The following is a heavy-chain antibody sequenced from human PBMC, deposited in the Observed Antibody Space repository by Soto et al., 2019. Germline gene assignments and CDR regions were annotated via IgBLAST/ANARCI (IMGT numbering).Heavy chain of an antibody. J-gene: IGHJ4*02. CDR2: ISFDGSNK. CDR1: GFTFSSHA. V-gene: IGHV3-30-3*01. D-gene: IGHD3-22*01. CDR3: ARAHGPYYDSSYYGLARNFFDL. Sequence: GGSLRLSCAASGFTFSSHAMNWVRQAPGKGPAWVSVISFDGSNKYYAESVRGRYSLSRDNSKKVLYLDMNSLSPDDTAIYYCARAHGPYYDSSYYGLARNFFDLWGQGALVTVSS.